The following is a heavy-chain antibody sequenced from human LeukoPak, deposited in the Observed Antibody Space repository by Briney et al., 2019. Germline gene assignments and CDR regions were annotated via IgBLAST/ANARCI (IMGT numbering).Heavy chain of an antibody. J-gene: IGHJ4*02. CDR1: GFTFRDYT. D-gene: IGHD5-24*01. V-gene: IGHV3-21*04. CDR2: ISKSGTYI. CDR3: AKEGRSLQTY. Sequence: GGSLRLSCAASGFTFRDYTMNWVRQAPGKGLEWVSAISKSGTYIKYADSVKGRFTVSRDNAKNSLFLQMNSLRVEDTAVYYCAKEGRSLQTYWGQGTLVTVSS.